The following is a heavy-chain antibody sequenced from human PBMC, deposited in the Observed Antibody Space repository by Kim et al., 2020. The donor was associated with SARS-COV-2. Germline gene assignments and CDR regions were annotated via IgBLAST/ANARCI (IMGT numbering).Heavy chain of an antibody. Sequence: SETLSLTCAVYGVSFSGYYWSWIRQPPGKGLEWIGEINHSGSTNYNPSLKSRVTISVDTSKNQFSLKLSSVTAADTAVYYCARTRSYSNWDYYYYCYMDVWGKGTTVTVSS. CDR1: GVSFSGYY. V-gene: IGHV4-34*01. J-gene: IGHJ6*03. CDR2: INHSGST. D-gene: IGHD6-13*01. CDR3: ARTRSYSNWDYYYYCYMDV.